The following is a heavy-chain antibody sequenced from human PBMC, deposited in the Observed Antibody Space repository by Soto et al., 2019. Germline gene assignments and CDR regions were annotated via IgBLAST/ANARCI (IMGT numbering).Heavy chain of an antibody. D-gene: IGHD1-7*01. CDR1: GGAFTSNNW. CDR3: ASRDQGTSVDY. Sequence: SETLSLTCAVSGGAFTSNNWWTWVRQPPGQGLEWIGEIYRTGSTNYNPSLKSRVTISLDKSENQFSLKVTSLTAAATAVYYCASRDQGTSVDYWDQGTVITLSS. J-gene: IGHJ4*02. CDR2: IYRTGST. V-gene: IGHV4-4*02.